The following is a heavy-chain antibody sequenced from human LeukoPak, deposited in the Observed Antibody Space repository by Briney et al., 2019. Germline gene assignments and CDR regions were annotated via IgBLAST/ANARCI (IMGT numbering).Heavy chain of an antibody. CDR3: ARGTGTPTWHPPDY. V-gene: IGHV3-11*01. CDR2: IRRSGSYI. CDR1: GFTFGDYY. D-gene: IGHD1-7*01. J-gene: IGHJ4*02. Sequence: PGGSLRLSWAASGFTFGDYYMSWVRHAPGRGRGWVSYIRRSGSYIYYADSVKGRFTISTDNAKNSLYLQMNNLRAEDTAVYYCARGTGTPTWHPPDYWGQGTLLTVSS.